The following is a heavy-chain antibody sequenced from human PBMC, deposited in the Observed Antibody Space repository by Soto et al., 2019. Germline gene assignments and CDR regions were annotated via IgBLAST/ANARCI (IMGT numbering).Heavy chain of an antibody. CDR1: GFTFSSYA. CDR2: ISGSGGST. D-gene: IGHD1-26*01. CDR3: AKARVGATTPDYFDY. J-gene: IGHJ4*02. Sequence: SLRLSCAASGFTFSSYAMSWVRQAPGKGLEWVSAISGSGGSTYYADSVKGRFTISRDNSKNTLYLQMNSLRAEDTAVYYCAKARVGATTPDYFDYWGQGTLVTVSS. V-gene: IGHV3-23*01.